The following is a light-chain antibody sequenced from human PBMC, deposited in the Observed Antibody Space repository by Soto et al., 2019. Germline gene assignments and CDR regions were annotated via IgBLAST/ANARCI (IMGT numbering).Light chain of an antibody. Sequence: LTQPASVTGSPGQSSTISCTGTSNDVGGYNYVSWYQQQPGKAPKLIIYEVSHRPSGISNRFSGSKSGNTASLTISGLHVEDEADYYCSSHSATSPYVFGTGTKVTVL. J-gene: IGLJ1*01. CDR2: EVS. V-gene: IGLV2-14*01. CDR1: SNDVGGYNY. CDR3: SSHSATSPYV.